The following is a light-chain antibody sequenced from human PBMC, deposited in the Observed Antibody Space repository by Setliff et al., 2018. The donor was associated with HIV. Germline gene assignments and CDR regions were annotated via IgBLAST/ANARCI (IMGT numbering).Light chain of an antibody. J-gene: IGLJ1*01. Sequence: QSALTQPASVSGSPGQSITISCTGTSSDIGTYNLVSWYQQHPGQGPRLIIFDVYRRPSGVSARFSASKSGNTAFLSISGLRPEDESDYFCCSFVGSNNWVFGSGTKVTVL. CDR1: SSDIGTYNL. CDR3: CSFVGSNNWV. V-gene: IGLV2-23*02. CDR2: DVY.